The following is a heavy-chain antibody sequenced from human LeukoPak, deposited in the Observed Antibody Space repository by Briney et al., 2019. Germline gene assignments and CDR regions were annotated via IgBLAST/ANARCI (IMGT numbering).Heavy chain of an antibody. Sequence: GGSLRLSCAASGFTFSYYGMHWVRQAPGKGLEWVAVMYYDGSTKYYTDSVKGRFTISRDNSKSTLYLQMNSLRAEDTAVYYCARDFERYTSSRTPSDYWGQGTLVTVSS. V-gene: IGHV3-33*01. D-gene: IGHD2-2*01. CDR3: ARDFERYTSSRTPSDY. J-gene: IGHJ4*02. CDR1: GFTFSYYG. CDR2: MYYDGSTK.